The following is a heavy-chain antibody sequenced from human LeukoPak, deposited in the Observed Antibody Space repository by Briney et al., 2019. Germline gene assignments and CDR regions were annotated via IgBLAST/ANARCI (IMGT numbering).Heavy chain of an antibody. D-gene: IGHD6-13*01. Sequence: PSETLSLTCTVSGGSISSYYWSWIRQPAGKGLEWIGRIYTSGSTNYNPSLKSRVTMSVDTSKNQFSLKLSSATAADTAVYYCAREGIAAARSNWFDPWGQGTLVTVSS. CDR1: GGSISSYY. CDR3: AREGIAAARSNWFDP. J-gene: IGHJ5*02. V-gene: IGHV4-4*07. CDR2: IYTSGST.